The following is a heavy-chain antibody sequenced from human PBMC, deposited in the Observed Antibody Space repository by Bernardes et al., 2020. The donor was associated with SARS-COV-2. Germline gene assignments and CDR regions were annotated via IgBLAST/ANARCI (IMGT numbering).Heavy chain of an antibody. CDR1: GYTFTSYD. CDR3: ARRGRGYYDILTGYTHDAFDI. Sequence: ASVKVSCKASGYTFTSYDINWVRQATGQGLEWMGWMNPNSGNTGYAQKFQGRVTMTRNTSISTAYMELSSLRSEDTAVYYCARRGRGYYDILTGYTHDAFDIWGQGTMVTVSS. D-gene: IGHD3-9*01. CDR2: MNPNSGNT. V-gene: IGHV1-8*01. J-gene: IGHJ3*02.